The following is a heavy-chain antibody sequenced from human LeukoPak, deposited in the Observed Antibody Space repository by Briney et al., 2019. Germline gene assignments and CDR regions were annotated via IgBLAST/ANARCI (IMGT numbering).Heavy chain of an antibody. CDR2: INHSGST. D-gene: IGHD6-19*01. J-gene: IGHJ4*02. V-gene: IGHV4-34*01. Sequence: PSETLSLICAVYGGSFSGYYWRWIRQPPGKGLEWIGEINHSGSTNYNPSLKSRVTISVDTSKNQFSLKLSSVTAADTAVYYCARIKGQSSGWYYFDYWGQGTLVTVSS. CDR3: ARIKGQSSGWYYFDY. CDR1: GGSFSGYY.